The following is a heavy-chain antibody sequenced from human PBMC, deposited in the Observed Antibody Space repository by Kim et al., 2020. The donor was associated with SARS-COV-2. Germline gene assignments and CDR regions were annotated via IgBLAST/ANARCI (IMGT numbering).Heavy chain of an antibody. D-gene: IGHD5-18*01. CDR2: IDPSDSYT. Sequence: GESLKISCKGSGYSFSIYWITWVRQMPGKGLEWMGKIDPSDSYTNYSPSFQGHVTISVDKSSSTAYLQWSSLKATDTAMYYCARHFQRGYNYGRTGADYWGQGTLVTVSS. J-gene: IGHJ4*02. CDR1: GYSFSIYW. CDR3: ARHFQRGYNYGRTGADY. V-gene: IGHV5-10-1*01.